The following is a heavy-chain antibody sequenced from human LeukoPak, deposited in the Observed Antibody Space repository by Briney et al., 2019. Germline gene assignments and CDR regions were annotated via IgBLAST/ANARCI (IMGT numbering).Heavy chain of an antibody. V-gene: IGHV4-39*01. CDR2: IYYSGST. CDR3: ARHRSAIVHIDY. D-gene: IGHD3-16*02. CDR1: GGSISSSSYY. Sequence: SETLSLTCTVSGGSISSSSYYWGWIRQPPGKGLEWIGSIYYSGSTYYNPSLKSRVTISVDTSKNQFSLKLSSVTAADTAVYYCARHRSAIVHIDYWGQGTLVTVSS. J-gene: IGHJ4*02.